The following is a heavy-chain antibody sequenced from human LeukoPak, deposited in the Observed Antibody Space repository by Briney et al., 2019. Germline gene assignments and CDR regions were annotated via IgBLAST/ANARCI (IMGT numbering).Heavy chain of an antibody. V-gene: IGHV3-9*01. CDR3: AKDLVAGPSDY. CDR2: ISWNSGSI. CDR1: GFTFDDYA. D-gene: IGHD6-19*01. J-gene: IGHJ4*02. Sequence: PGRSLRLSCAASGFTFDDYATHWVRQAPGKGLEWVSGISWNSGSIGYADSVKGRFTISRDNAKNSLYLQMNSLRAEDTALYYCAKDLVAGPSDYWGQGTLVTVSS.